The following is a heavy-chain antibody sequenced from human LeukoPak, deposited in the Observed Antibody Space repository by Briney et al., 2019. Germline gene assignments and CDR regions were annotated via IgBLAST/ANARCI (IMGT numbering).Heavy chain of an antibody. CDR2: KSYDGSNK. D-gene: IGHD3-22*01. J-gene: IGHJ4*02. Sequence: GGSLRLSCAASGFTFSSYGMHWVRQAAGKGLEWVAVKSYDGSNKYYADSVKGRFTISRDNSKNTLYLQMNSLRAEDTAVYYCAKDPYYDSSGYRKGPFDYWGQGTLVTVSS. V-gene: IGHV3-30*18. CDR1: GFTFSSYG. CDR3: AKDPYYDSSGYRKGPFDY.